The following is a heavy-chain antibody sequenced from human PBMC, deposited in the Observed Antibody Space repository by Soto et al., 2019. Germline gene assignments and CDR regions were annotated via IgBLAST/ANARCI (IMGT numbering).Heavy chain of an antibody. CDR3: ALREMGCSGGSCYSVHYYYYYMDV. V-gene: IGHV3-23*01. J-gene: IGHJ6*03. CDR1: GFTFSSYA. D-gene: IGHD2-15*01. CDR2: ISGSGGST. Sequence: EVQLLESGGGLVQPGGSLRLSCAASGFTFSSYAMSWVRQAPGKGLEWVSAISGSGGSTYYADSVKGRFTISRDNSKNTLYLQMNSLRAEDTAVYYCALREMGCSGGSCYSVHYYYYYMDVWGKGTTVTFSS.